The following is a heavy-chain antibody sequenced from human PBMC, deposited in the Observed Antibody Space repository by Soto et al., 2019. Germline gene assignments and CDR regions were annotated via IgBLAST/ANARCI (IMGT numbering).Heavy chain of an antibody. CDR2: ISDTSRST. CDR3: ARDRYYFDY. V-gene: IGHV3-23*01. J-gene: IGHJ4*02. Sequence: SLRLSCAASGFSFSAFALNWVRQAPGKGLEWVSFISDTSRSTSYAASVKGRFTISRDNSKNTVYLQMNTLRAEDTAIYYCARDRYYFDYWGQGTLVTVSS. CDR1: GFSFSAFA. D-gene: IGHD3-16*02.